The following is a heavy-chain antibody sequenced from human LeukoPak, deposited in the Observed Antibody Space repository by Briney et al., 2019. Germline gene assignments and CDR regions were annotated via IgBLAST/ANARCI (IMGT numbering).Heavy chain of an antibody. CDR3: ARSIYEVGYFQH. Sequence: ASVKVSCKASGYTFTSYGISWVRQAPGQGLEWMGWISAYNGNTNYAQKLQGRVTMTIDTSTSTAYMELRSLRSDDTAVYYCARSIYEVGYFQHWGQGTLVTVSS. J-gene: IGHJ1*01. CDR2: ISAYNGNT. D-gene: IGHD3-16*01. V-gene: IGHV1-18*01. CDR1: GYTFTSYG.